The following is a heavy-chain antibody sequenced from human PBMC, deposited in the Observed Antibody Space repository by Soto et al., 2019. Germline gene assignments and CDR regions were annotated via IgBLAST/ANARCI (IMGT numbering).Heavy chain of an antibody. D-gene: IGHD1-26*01. J-gene: IGHJ6*02. Sequence: EVQLVESGGGLVQPGGSMRLSCAASGFTFSSYDMHWVRQATGKGLQWVSAIGTAGDTYYPGSVKGRFTISRENAKNSLYLQMNSLRAEDTAVYYCARLLRRPYCYYGMDVWGQGTTVTVSS. CDR2: IGTAGDT. V-gene: IGHV3-13*01. CDR3: ARLLRRPYCYYGMDV. CDR1: GFTFSSYD.